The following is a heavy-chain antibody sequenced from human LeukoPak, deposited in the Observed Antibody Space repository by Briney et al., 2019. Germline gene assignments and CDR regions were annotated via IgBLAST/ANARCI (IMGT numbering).Heavy chain of an antibody. D-gene: IGHD2-15*01. Sequence: GGSLRLSCVASGFSLSGYWMYWVRQAPWKGLMYISRNNGDGSTTNYADVVKGRFTMSRDNVKNTLYLQMNSLRVEDTAVYYCARDPRNVGLAPWGQGTLVTVSS. CDR3: ARDPRNVGLAP. CDR2: NNGDGSTT. V-gene: IGHV3-74*01. J-gene: IGHJ5*02. CDR1: GFSLSGYW.